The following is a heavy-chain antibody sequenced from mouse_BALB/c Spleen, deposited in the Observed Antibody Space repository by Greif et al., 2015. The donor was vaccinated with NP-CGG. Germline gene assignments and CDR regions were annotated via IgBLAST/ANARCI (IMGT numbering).Heavy chain of an antibody. CDR3: ARRTGTEAMDY. D-gene: IGHD4-1*01. Sequence: VVESGPELVKPGASVKISCKASGYTFTDYYINWVKQKPGQGLEWIGCIYPGSGNTKYNEKFKGKATLTVDTSSSTAYMQLSSLTSEDTAVYFCARRTGTEAMDYWGQGTSVTVSS. CDR1: GYTFTDYY. J-gene: IGHJ4*01. CDR2: IYPGSGNT. V-gene: IGHV1-84*02.